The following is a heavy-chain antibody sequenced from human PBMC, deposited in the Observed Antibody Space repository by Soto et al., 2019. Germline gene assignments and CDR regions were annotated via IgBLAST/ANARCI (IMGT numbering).Heavy chain of an antibody. CDR1: GGTFSSYA. CDR3: ARVLAYYGSGGSDDY. Sequence: QVQLVQSGAEVKKPGSSVKVSCKASGGTFSSYAISWVRQAPGQGLEWMGGIIPIFGTANYAQKFQGRVTITADESTSTAYMELGRMRSEHTAVYFCARVLAYYGSGGSDDYWGQGTLATVAS. CDR2: IIPIFGTA. V-gene: IGHV1-69*01. J-gene: IGHJ4*02. D-gene: IGHD3-10*01.